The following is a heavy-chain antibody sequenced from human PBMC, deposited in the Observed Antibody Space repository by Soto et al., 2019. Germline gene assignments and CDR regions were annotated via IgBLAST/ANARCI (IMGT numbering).Heavy chain of an antibody. CDR1: GYTFINHG. D-gene: IGHD6-13*01. V-gene: IGHV1-18*01. CDR2: IYPYNGNT. CDR3: ARDLHGAAGGGY. J-gene: IGHJ4*01. Sequence: QVQLVQSGAEVRKPGASVKVSCKSSGYTFINHGIFWVRQAPGQGLEWMAWIYPYNGNTNYAQKFLGRVTLTTDTSTSTAYMDLRSLTSDDTAIYYCARDLHGAAGGGYWGHGTLVTVSS.